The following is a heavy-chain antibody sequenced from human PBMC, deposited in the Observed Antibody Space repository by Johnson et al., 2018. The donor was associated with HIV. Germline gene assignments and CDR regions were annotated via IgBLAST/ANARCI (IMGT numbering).Heavy chain of an antibody. D-gene: IGHD1-26*01. CDR1: EFTFGSFT. Sequence: QVQLVESGGGVVQPGRSLTLSCAASEFTFGSFTMHWVRQAPGKGLEWVAVVSYDGSTKYYADSVKGRFTISRDNSENTLYLQMNSLRAEDTAVFFCARDWSWRGSLKGGGAFDIWGQGTMVTVSS. V-gene: IGHV3-30*04. CDR2: VSYDGSTK. CDR3: ARDWSWRGSLKGGGAFDI. J-gene: IGHJ3*02.